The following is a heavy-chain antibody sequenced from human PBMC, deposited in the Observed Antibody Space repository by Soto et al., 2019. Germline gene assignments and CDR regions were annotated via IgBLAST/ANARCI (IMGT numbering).Heavy chain of an antibody. Sequence: ASVKVSCKASGYTFTGYYMHWVRQAPGQGLEWMGWIKPNSGGTNYAQKFQGRVTMTRDTSISTAYMELSRLRSDDTAVYYCARVEGDYSNPGPTNWFDPWGQGTLVTVSS. CDR2: IKPNSGGT. CDR3: ARVEGDYSNPGPTNWFDP. J-gene: IGHJ5*02. D-gene: IGHD4-4*01. CDR1: GYTFTGYY. V-gene: IGHV1-2*02.